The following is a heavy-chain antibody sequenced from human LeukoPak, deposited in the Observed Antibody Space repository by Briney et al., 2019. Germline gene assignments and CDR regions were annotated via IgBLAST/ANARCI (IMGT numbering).Heavy chain of an antibody. V-gene: IGHV4-34*01. J-gene: IGHJ4*02. D-gene: IGHD2-15*01. CDR2: INHSGST. CDR1: GGSFSGYY. Sequence: PSETLSLTCAVYGGSFSGYYWSWIRQPPGKGLEWIGEINHSGSTNYNPSLKSRVTISVDTSKNQFSLKLSSVTAADTAVYYCARGGGYCSGGSCYPFDYWGRGTLVTVSS. CDR3: ARGGGYCSGGSCYPFDY.